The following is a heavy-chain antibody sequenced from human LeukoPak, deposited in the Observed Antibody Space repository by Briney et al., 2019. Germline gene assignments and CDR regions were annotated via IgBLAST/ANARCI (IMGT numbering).Heavy chain of an antibody. V-gene: IGHV4-34*01. J-gene: IGHJ4*02. Sequence: PSETLSLTCAVYGGSFSGYYWSWIRRPPGKGLEWIGEINHSGSTNYNPSLKSRVTISVDTSKNQFSLMLSSVTAADTAVYYCARVAAAGIDYWGQGTLVTVSS. CDR1: GGSFSGYY. CDR2: INHSGST. D-gene: IGHD6-13*01. CDR3: ARVAAAGIDY.